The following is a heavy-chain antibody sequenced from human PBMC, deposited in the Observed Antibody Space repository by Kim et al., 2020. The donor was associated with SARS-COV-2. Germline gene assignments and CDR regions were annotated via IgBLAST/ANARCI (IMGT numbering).Heavy chain of an antibody. CDR2: IYPGDSDT. CDR3: ARVHQSYCSSTSFYHADPYGMDV. CDR1: GYSFTSYW. D-gene: IGHD2-2*01. J-gene: IGHJ6*02. V-gene: IGHV5-51*01. Sequence: GESLKISCKGSGYSFTSYWIGWVRQMPGKGLEWMGIIYPGDSDTRYSPSFQGQVTISADKSISTAYLQWSSLKASDTAMYYCARVHQSYCSSTSFYHADPYGMDVWGQGTTVTVSS.